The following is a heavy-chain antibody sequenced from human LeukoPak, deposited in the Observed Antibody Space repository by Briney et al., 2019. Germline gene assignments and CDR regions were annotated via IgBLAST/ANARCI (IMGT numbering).Heavy chain of an antibody. J-gene: IGHJ4*02. CDR2: IYSGGTT. Sequence: GGSLRLSCAVSGFTVSSNYMSWVRQARGKGLEWVSVIYSGGTTYHADSVKDRFTISRDNSKHVLYLQMNSLRAEDTAVYYCARVSGSGTYFDYGGQGTLVTVSS. V-gene: IGHV3-66*01. CDR3: ARVSGSGTYFDY. D-gene: IGHD3-10*01. CDR1: GFTVSSNY.